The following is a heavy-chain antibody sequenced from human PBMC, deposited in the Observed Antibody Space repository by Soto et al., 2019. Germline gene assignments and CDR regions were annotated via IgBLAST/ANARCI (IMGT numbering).Heavy chain of an antibody. J-gene: IGHJ4*02. CDR2: ISYDGSNK. CDR1: GFTFSSYG. D-gene: IGHD4-4*01. CDR3: AKDEGICSNLYNFDY. Sequence: QVQLVESGGGVVQPGRSLRLSCAASGFTFSSYGIHWVRQAPGKGLEWVAVISYDGSNKYYADSVKGRFTISRDNSKHTLYLQMNSLRAEDTAVYYCAKDEGICSNLYNFDYWGQGTLVTVSS. V-gene: IGHV3-30*18.